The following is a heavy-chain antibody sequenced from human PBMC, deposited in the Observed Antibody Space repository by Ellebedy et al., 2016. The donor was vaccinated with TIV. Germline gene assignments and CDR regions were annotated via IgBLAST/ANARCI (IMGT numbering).Heavy chain of an antibody. Sequence: GGSLRLSXAASGFTFSNAWMSWVRQAPGKRLEWVGRIKSKTDGGTTDYAAPVKGRFTISRDDSKNTLYLQMNSLKTEDTAVYYCTTVFTPGGYYYVGHDYWGQGTLVTVSS. V-gene: IGHV3-15*01. J-gene: IGHJ4*02. CDR3: TTVFTPGGYYYVGHDY. D-gene: IGHD3-22*01. CDR1: GFTFSNAW. CDR2: IKSKTDGGTT.